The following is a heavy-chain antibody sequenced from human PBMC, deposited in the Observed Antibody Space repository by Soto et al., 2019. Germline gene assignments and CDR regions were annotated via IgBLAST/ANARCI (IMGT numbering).Heavy chain of an antibody. J-gene: IGHJ4*02. CDR2: IGVYYGNR. V-gene: IGHV1-18*04. Sequence: QVQLVQSGPEVKRPGASVKVSCKASGYPFATYGVSWVRRAPGQGLEWMGWIGVYYGNRNFAQKFQGRVTMTADTSTNTAYLELRSLRSDDTAVYYWARDLGPPSGWDFDLWGQGTLVTVSS. CDR3: ARDLGPPSGWDFDL. D-gene: IGHD6-19*01. CDR1: GYPFATYG.